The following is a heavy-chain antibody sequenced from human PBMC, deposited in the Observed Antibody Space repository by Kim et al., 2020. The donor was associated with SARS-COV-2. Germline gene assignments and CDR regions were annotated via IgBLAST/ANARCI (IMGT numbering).Heavy chain of an antibody. J-gene: IGHJ2*01. CDR3: AGASVIPYNRYF. D-gene: IGHD1-1*01. CDR2: VFNTGKNDDGGTT. Sequence: SETLSLTCTVSGGAIGKYYWNWIRQTPARRLEWVCYVFNTGKNDDGGTTHYNPPLARPVTMSMDTFKIKFSLLLTSVTTAYAGAFYCAGASVIPYNRYF. CDR1: GGAIGKYY. V-gene: IGHV4-59*13.